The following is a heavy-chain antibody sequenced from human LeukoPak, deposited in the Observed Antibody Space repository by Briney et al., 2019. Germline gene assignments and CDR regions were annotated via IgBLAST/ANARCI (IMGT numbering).Heavy chain of an antibody. CDR2: ISAYNGNT. CDR1: GYTFTSYG. CDR3: ARVSSSWSGSFGY. Sequence: ASVKVSCKASGYTFTSYGISWVRQAPGQGLEWMGWISAYNGNTNYAQKLQGRVTMTTDTSTSTAHMELRGLRSDDTAVYYCARVSSSWSGSFGYWGQGTLVTVSS. V-gene: IGHV1-18*01. D-gene: IGHD6-13*01. J-gene: IGHJ4*02.